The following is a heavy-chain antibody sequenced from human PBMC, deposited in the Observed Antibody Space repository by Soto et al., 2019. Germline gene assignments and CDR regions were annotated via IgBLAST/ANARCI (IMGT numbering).Heavy chain of an antibody. CDR3: AVRGYDSSGYYYRFDY. D-gene: IGHD3-22*01. Sequence: GASVKVSCKVSGYTLTELSMHWVRQATGKGLEWMGGFDPEDGETIYAQKFQGRVTMTEDTSTDTAYMELSSLRSEDTAVYYCAVRGYDSSGYYYRFDYWGQGTLVTVSS. J-gene: IGHJ4*02. V-gene: IGHV1-24*01. CDR1: GYTLTELS. CDR2: FDPEDGET.